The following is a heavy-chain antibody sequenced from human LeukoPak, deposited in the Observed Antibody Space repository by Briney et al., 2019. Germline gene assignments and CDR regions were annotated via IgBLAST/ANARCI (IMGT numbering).Heavy chain of an antibody. CDR2: IIPIFGTA. CDR1: GGTFSSYA. CDR3: ASPDYDSSGYYLFL. D-gene: IGHD3-22*01. V-gene: IGHV1-69*13. Sequence: SVKDSCKASGGTFSSYAISWVRQAPGQGLEWMGGIIPIFGTANYAQKFQGRVTITADESTSTAYMELSSLRSEDTAVYYCASPDYDSSGYYLFLWGQGTLVTVSS. J-gene: IGHJ4*02.